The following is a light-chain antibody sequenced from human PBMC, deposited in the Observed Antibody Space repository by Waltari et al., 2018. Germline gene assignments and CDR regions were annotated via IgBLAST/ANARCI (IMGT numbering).Light chain of an antibody. CDR3: QQNDNWPIT. Sequence: EIVMTQSPATLSVSPGERATLSCRASQSVSSNLAWYQQKPGQSPSRLIYGASTRAPGIAARFSGSGSGTEFTLTISSLQSEDFAIYYCQQNDNWPITCGQGTRLEI. CDR1: QSVSSN. J-gene: IGKJ5*01. CDR2: GAS. V-gene: IGKV3-15*01.